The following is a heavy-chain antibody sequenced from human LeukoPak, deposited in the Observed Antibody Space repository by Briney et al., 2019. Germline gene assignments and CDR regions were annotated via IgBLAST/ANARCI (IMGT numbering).Heavy chain of an antibody. CDR3: AQGRYGSSSCMDV. CDR2: ISFDGSNQ. CDR1: GFTFTSCA. Sequence: GGSLRLSCAASGFTFTSCAIHWVRQAPGRGLEWVAVISFDGSNQYYADSVKGRFTLSRDNSKNTLYLQMNSLRAEDTAVYYCAQGRYGSSSCMDVWGQGTTVIVSS. J-gene: IGHJ6*02. V-gene: IGHV3-30-3*02. D-gene: IGHD6-6*01.